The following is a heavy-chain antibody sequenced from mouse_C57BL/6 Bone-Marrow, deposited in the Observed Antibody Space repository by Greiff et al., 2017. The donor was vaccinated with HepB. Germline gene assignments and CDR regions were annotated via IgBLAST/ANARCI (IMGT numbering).Heavy chain of an antibody. Sequence: EVMLVESGGCLVKPGWSLKLSCAASGFTFSDYGMHWVRHAPEKGLEWVAYISSGSSTIYYADTVKGRFTISRDNAKNTLFLQMTSLRSEDTAMYYCARTTYSHSFDYWGQATTLTVSS. D-gene: IGHD2-12*01. CDR2: ISSGSSTI. V-gene: IGHV5-17*01. J-gene: IGHJ2*01. CDR1: GFTFSDYG. CDR3: ARTTYSHSFDY.